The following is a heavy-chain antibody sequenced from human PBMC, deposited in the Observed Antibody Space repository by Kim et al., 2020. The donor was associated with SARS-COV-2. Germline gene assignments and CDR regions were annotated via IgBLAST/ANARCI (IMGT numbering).Heavy chain of an antibody. J-gene: IGHJ4*02. CDR3: ATDLRVGATAMFYFDY. V-gene: IGHV1-69*04. Sequence: SVKVSCKASGGSFSSYAITWLRQAPGQGLEWMGSIIPILGTPNYAQKFQDRVTITADRSTSTAYMDLSSLTSEDTAVYYCATDLRVGATAMFYFDYWGQGSLLTVSS. D-gene: IGHD1-1*01. CDR2: IIPILGTP. CDR1: GGSFSSYA.